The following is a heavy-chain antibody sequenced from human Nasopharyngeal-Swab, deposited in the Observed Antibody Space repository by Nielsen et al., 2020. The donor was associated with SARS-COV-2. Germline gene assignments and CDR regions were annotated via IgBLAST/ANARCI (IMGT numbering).Heavy chain of an antibody. D-gene: IGHD6-13*01. CDR1: GFTFSSYA. V-gene: IGHV3-30-3*02. CDR3: AKSDSSSLAGDY. Sequence: GESLKISCAASGFTFSSYAMHWVRQAPGKGLEWVAVISYDGSNKYYADSVKGRFTISRDNSKNTLYLQMNSLRAEDTAVYYCAKSDSSSLAGDYWGQGTLVTVSS. CDR2: ISYDGSNK. J-gene: IGHJ4*02.